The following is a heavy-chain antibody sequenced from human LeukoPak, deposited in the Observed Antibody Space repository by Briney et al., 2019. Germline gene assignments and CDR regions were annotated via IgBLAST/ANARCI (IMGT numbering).Heavy chain of an antibody. CDR1: GCTFRRYR. Sequence: GGSLRLSCIAAGCTFRRYRMTWVRQAPGKKPEWVANIKEDGRKKYYDACVRGRLTISRDNAKNTLYLEMNSLRADDTAVFYCPTDQDHGYFRQWGQGTLVIVSS. V-gene: IGHV3-7*01. J-gene: IGHJ1*01. D-gene: IGHD3-22*01. CDR3: PTDQDHGYFRQ. CDR2: IKEDGRKK.